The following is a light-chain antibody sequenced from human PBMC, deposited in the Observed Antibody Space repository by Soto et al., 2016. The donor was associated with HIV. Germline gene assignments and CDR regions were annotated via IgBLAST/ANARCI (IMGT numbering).Light chain of an antibody. V-gene: IGLV3-19*01. J-gene: IGLJ2*01. CDR3: QVWDVSSDHVI. Sequence: SSELTQGPAVSVALGQTVRITCQGDSLRSSYVSWYQHRPGQAPVVVIFGRNRRPSGIPDRFSGSNSGNTATLTISRVEAGDEADYYCQVWDVSSDHVIFGGGTKLTV. CDR2: GRN. CDR1: SLRSSY.